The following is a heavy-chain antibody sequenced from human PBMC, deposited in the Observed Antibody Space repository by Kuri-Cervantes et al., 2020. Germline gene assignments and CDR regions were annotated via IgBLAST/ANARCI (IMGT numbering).Heavy chain of an antibody. Sequence: GESLKISCTASGLTFSNAYMNWVRQAPGKGLEWVGLVKTKTDGGTTDYAAPVKGRFTISRDDSRDTLYLQMNSLKTEATAVYYCARDETLVLPPITNYYYGMDVWGQGTTVTVSS. CDR2: VKTKTDGGTT. V-gene: IGHV3-15*01. CDR1: GLTFSNAY. J-gene: IGHJ6*02. CDR3: ARDETLVLPPITNYYYGMDV. D-gene: IGHD6-13*01.